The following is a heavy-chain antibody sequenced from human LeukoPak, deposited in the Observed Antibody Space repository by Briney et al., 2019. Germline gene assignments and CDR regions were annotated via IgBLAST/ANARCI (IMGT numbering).Heavy chain of an antibody. CDR3: ARVYYDSSGYYPNYYYYYMDV. CDR1: GGSISSGSYY. CDR2: IYTSGST. V-gene: IGHV4-61*02. D-gene: IGHD3-22*01. J-gene: IGHJ6*03. Sequence: SQTLSLTCTVSGGSISSGSYYWSWIRQPAGKGLEWIGRIYTSGSTNYNPSLKSRVTISVDTSKNQFSLKLSSVTAADTAVYYCARVYYDSSGYYPNYYYYYMDVWGKGTTVTVSS.